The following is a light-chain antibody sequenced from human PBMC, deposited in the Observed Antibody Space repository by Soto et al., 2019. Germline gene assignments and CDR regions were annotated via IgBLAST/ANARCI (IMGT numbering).Light chain of an antibody. CDR1: QSICRY. CDR2: DAS. V-gene: IGKV3-11*01. J-gene: IGKJ4*01. Sequence: EIVLTQSPATLSLSPRDRATLSFRASQSICRYLAWYQQKPGQAPRLLIYDASKRAAGIPARYSESGSGTDFTLTITSLEPEDCAVYYCQQRSNWRSTFGGGTKGEI. CDR3: QQRSNWRST.